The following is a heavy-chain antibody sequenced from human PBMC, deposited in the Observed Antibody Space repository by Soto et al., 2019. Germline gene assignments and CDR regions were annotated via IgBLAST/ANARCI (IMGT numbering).Heavy chain of an antibody. Sequence: PSETLSLTCTVSGGSISSNIYYWGWIRQPPGKGLEWIGNIHYSGSTYYDSSLKTRVTISVDNSKNTLFLQMNSLSADDTAVYHCAKDPNGDYVGAFDSWGQGTLVTVSS. D-gene: IGHD4-17*01. CDR3: AKDPNGDYVGAFDS. CDR2: IHYSGST. V-gene: IGHV4-39*07. J-gene: IGHJ4*02. CDR1: GGSISSNIYY.